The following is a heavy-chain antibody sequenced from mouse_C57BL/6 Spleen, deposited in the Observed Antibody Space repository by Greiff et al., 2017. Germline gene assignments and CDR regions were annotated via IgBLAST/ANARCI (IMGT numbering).Heavy chain of an antibody. CDR2: IDPENGDT. CDR1: GFNIKDDY. D-gene: IGHD4-1*01. Sequence: VQLQQSGAELVRPGASVKLSCTASGFNIKDDYMHWVKQRPEQGLEWIGWIDPENGDTEYASKFQGKATITADTSSNTAYLQLSSLTSEDTAVYYCTPLGRGVFFDYWGQGTTLTVSS. V-gene: IGHV14-4*01. J-gene: IGHJ2*01. CDR3: TPLGRGVFFDY.